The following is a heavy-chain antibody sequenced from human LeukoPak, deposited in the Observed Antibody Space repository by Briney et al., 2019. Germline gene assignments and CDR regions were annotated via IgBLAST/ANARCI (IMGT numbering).Heavy chain of an antibody. CDR2: IYSGGST. J-gene: IGHJ4*02. CDR3: ARSIAVAGTRSGEY. Sequence: GGSLRLSCAASGFTVSSNYMSWVRQAPGKGLKWVSVIYSGGSTYYADSVKGRFTISRDNSKNTLYLQMNSLRAEDTAVYYCARSIAVAGTRSGEYWGQGTLVTVSS. D-gene: IGHD6-19*01. V-gene: IGHV3-53*01. CDR1: GFTVSSNY.